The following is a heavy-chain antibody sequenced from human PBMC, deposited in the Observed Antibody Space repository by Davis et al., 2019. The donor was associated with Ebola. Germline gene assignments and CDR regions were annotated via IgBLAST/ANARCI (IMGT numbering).Heavy chain of an antibody. V-gene: IGHV3-23*01. J-gene: IGHJ4*02. CDR1: GFAFSSYT. CDR2: ISGSADAT. Sequence: PGGSLRLSCAASGFAFSSYTMHWVRQAPGKGLEWVSRISGSADATNSADSVKGRFTISRDKSKNTLYLQMNSLRPEDTAIYYCARDGSGWHPLYFDYWGQGTVVTVSS. CDR3: ARDGSGWHPLYFDY. D-gene: IGHD6-19*01.